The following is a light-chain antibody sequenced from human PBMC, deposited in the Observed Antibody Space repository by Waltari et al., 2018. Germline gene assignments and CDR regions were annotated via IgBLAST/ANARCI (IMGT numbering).Light chain of an antibody. J-gene: IGKJ1*01. CDR1: QGVSTY. V-gene: IGKV1-8*01. CDR3: QQYHTYPWT. Sequence: AIRMTQSPASLSASTGDRVTISWGASQGVSTYLAWYQQKPGKAPSLLIYASSTLESGVPSKFSGSGSGTDFTLTISCLQSEDFATYYCQQYHTYPWTFGQGTKVEI. CDR2: ASS.